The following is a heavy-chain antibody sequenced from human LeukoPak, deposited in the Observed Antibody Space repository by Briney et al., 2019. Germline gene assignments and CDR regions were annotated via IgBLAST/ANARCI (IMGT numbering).Heavy chain of an antibody. CDR1: GYTFSNYW. D-gene: IGHD1-20*01. Sequence: TGGSLRLSCAASGYTFSNYWVHWVRQAPGKGLVWVSRINSDGSTITYADSVKGRFTISRDNAKNTLYLQMNSLRAEDTAVYYCARVTASSSEVIFDYWGQGSLVTVSS. CDR3: ARVTASSSEVIFDY. V-gene: IGHV3-74*01. J-gene: IGHJ4*02. CDR2: INSDGSTI.